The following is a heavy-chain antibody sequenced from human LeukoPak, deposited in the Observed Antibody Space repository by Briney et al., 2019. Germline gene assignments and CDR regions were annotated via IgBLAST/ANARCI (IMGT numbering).Heavy chain of an antibody. CDR3: ARAAGSGSTEYYFDY. V-gene: IGHV3-20*04. CDR2: INWNGGST. J-gene: IGHJ4*02. CDR1: GFTFDDYG. D-gene: IGHD2-15*01. Sequence: GGSLRLSCAASGFTFDDYGMSWVRQAPGKGLEWVSGINWNGGSTGYADSVKGRFTISRDNAKNSLYLQMNSLRAEDTALYYCARAAGSGSTEYYFDYWGQGTLVTVSS.